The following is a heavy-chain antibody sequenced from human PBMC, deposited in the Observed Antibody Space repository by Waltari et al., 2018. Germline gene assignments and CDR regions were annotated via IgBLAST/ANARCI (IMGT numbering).Heavy chain of an antibody. CDR2: ISDSGGST. CDR3: SNTQCLWWVFDT. V-gene: IGHV3-23*01. J-gene: IGHJ3*02. D-gene: IGHD2-21*01. CDR1: GFTFSSYA. Sequence: EVQLLESGGGLVQPGGSLRLSCAASGFTFSSYAMRWVRQAPGKGLGWVSAISDSGGSTYYADAVKGRFTISRDNAKNTLYLKLTSLRAEDTDVYYCSNTQCLWWVFDTLGQGTMVTVYS.